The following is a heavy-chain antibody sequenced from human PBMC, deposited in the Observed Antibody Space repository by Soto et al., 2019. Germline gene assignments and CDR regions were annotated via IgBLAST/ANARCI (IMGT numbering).Heavy chain of an antibody. J-gene: IGHJ5*02. Sequence: ASVKVSCKASGYTFTSYDINWVRQATGQGLEWMGWMNPNSGNTGYAQKFQGRVTMTRNTSISTAYMELSSLRSEDTAVYYCARRDYDFWSGYFKISANWFDPWGQGTLVTVSS. CDR3: ARRDYDFWSGYFKISANWFDP. V-gene: IGHV1-8*01. CDR1: GYTFTSYD. CDR2: MNPNSGNT. D-gene: IGHD3-3*01.